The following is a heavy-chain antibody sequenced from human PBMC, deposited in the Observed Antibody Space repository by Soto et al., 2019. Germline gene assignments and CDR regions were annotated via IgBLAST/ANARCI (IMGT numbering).Heavy chain of an antibody. CDR1: GGTLSDHG. V-gene: IGHV1-69*06. CDR3: ARGVYGSGNYYTGPSAFDI. Sequence: QVQLEQSGAEVKKPGSSVKISCKASGGTLSDHGVSWLRQAPGQGLEWVGGTIPVFNTANYAPKFQGRATIAADNSPNIAYMELGSLSSDDTAFYYCARGVYGSGNYYTGPSAFDIWGQGTLVIVSS. CDR2: TIPVFNTA. J-gene: IGHJ3*02. D-gene: IGHD3-10*01.